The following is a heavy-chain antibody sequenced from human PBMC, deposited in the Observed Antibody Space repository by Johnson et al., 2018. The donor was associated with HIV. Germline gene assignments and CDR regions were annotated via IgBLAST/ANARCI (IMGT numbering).Heavy chain of an antibody. D-gene: IGHD3-22*01. V-gene: IGHV3-7*01. J-gene: IGHJ3*02. CDR2: IKQDGSEK. CDR3: ARDHIRGYDSPNDAFDI. Sequence: VQLVESGGGLVQPGGSLRLSCAASGFTFSSYWMSWVRQAPGKGLEWVANIKQDGSEKYYVDSVKGRFTISRDNAKNSLYLQMNSLSAEDTAVYYCARDHIRGYDSPNDAFDICGQGTMVTVSS. CDR1: GFTFSSYW.